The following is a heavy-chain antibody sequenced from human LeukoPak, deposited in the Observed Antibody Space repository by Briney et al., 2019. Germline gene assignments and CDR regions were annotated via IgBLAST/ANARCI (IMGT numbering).Heavy chain of an antibody. CDR3: ARLVGIPGYSSGWYSGWDNWFDP. D-gene: IGHD6-19*01. J-gene: IGHJ5*02. CDR2: IIPIFGTA. CDR1: GGTFSSYA. V-gene: IGHV1-69*13. Sequence: ASVKVSCTASGGTFSSYAISWVRQAPGQGLEWMGGIIPIFGTANYAQKFQGRVTITADESTSTAYMELSSLRSEDTAVYYCARLVGIPGYSSGWYSGWDNWFDPWGQGTLVTVSS.